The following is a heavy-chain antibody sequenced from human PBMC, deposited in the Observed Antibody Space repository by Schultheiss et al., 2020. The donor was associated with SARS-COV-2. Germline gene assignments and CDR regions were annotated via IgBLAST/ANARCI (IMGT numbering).Heavy chain of an antibody. CDR1: GGSISSGGYS. D-gene: IGHD4-23*01. CDR3: ARRGWDDYGGKGGNWFDP. J-gene: IGHJ5*02. Sequence: SETLSLTCAVSGGSISSGGYSWSWIRQPPGKGLEWIGYIYHSGSTYYNPSLKSRVTISVDRSKNQFSLKLSSVTAADTAVYYCARRGWDDYGGKGGNWFDPWGQGTLVTVS. V-gene: IGHV4-30-2*01. CDR2: IYHSGST.